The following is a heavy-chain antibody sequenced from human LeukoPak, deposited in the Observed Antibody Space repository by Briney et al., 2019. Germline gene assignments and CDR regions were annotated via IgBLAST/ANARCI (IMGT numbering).Heavy chain of an antibody. J-gene: IGHJ3*02. CDR2: IYYSGST. V-gene: IGHV4-61*01. Sequence: PSETLSLTCSVSGDSVSSDSYYWSWIRQPPGKGLEWIGYIYYSGSTNYNPSLKSRVTISVDTSKNQFSLKLSSVTAADTAVYYCARDVYYDSSGLNAFDIWGQGTMVTVSS. CDR1: GDSVSSDSYY. CDR3: ARDVYYDSSGLNAFDI. D-gene: IGHD3-22*01.